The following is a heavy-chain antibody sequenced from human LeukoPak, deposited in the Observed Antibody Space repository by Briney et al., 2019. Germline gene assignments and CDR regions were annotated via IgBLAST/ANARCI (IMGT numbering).Heavy chain of an antibody. CDR3: ARAPPYSSSSGYYFDY. CDR1: GFTLRTYA. D-gene: IGHD6-6*01. V-gene: IGHV3-66*01. J-gene: IGHJ4*02. CDR2: IYSGDST. Sequence: GGSLRLSCAASGFTLRTYAMSWVRQAPGKGLEWVSVIYSGDSTYYADSVKGRFTISRDDSKNTLNLQMNSLRAEDTALYYCARAPPYSSSSGYYFDYWGRGTLVTVSS.